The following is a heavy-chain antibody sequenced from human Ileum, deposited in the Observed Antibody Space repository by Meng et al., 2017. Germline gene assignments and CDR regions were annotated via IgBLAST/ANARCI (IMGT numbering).Heavy chain of an antibody. CDR2: IYHSGST. CDR1: GYSISSGYY. J-gene: IGHJ5*02. D-gene: IGHD3-3*01. V-gene: IGHV4-38-2*01. CDR3: ARALYYDFWSGYYGGNWFDP. Sequence: GSLRLSCAVSGYSISSGYYWGWIRQPPGKGLEWIGSIYHSGSTYYNPSIKSRVTISVDTSKNQFSLKLSSVTAADTAVYYCARALYYDFWSGYYGGNWFDPWGQGTLVTVSS.